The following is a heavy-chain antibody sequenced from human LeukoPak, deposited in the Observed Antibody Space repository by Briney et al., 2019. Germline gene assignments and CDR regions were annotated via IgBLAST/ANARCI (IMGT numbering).Heavy chain of an antibody. D-gene: IGHD6-19*01. CDR3: ARRGISSGWSFDY. V-gene: IGHV4-4*07. CDR2: IHTSGST. CDR1: GYSISNYH. J-gene: IGHJ4*02. Sequence: SVTLSLTCTVSGYSISNYHWSWLRQPAGKGLEWIGQIHTSGSTNYNPPLKSRVTMSIATPENQFSLTIRSVTAADTAVYYCARRGISSGWSFDYWGQGTLVTVSS.